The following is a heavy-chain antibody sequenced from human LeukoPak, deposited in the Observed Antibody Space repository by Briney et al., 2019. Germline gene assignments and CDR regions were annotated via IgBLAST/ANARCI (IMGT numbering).Heavy chain of an antibody. V-gene: IGHV4-59*08. J-gene: IGHJ4*02. CDR2: ISYSGNT. Sequence: PSETLSLTCTVSGGSISNYYWTWIRQPPGKGLEWLGFISYSGNTNYNPSLKSRVTISLDTSKNQFSLKLISVTAADTAVYYCARAESRRFGEFDYWGQGTLVTVSS. CDR1: GGSISNYY. CDR3: ARAESRRFGEFDY. D-gene: IGHD3-10*01.